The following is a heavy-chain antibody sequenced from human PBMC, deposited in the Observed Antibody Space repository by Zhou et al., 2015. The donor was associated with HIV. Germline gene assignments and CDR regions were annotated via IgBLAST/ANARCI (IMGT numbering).Heavy chain of an antibody. CDR3: ARAKVGDTGRAFDI. Sequence: EVQLVESGGGLVQPGGSLRLSCAASGFTFSSYWMHWVRQTPGKGLVWVSRINSDGSSTIYADSVKGRFTISRDNAKNTLYLQMNSLRVEDTAVYMCARAKVGDTGRAFDIWGQGTMVTVSS. J-gene: IGHJ3*02. D-gene: IGHD1-26*01. V-gene: IGHV3-74*02. CDR2: INSDGSST. CDR1: GFTFSSYW.